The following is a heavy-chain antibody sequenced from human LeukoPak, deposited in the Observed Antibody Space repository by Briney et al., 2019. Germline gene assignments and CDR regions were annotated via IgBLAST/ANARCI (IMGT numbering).Heavy chain of an antibody. V-gene: IGHV3-23*01. CDR2: INNRGDET. CDR1: GFTFRNYG. D-gene: IGHD2-21*01. J-gene: IGHJ4*02. Sequence: GGSLRLSCAASGFTFRNYGMTLVRQAPGKGLEWVSGINNRGDETYYADSVKGRFTISRDNSKNTLYLQMNSLRAEDTAVYFCARSKMWPPSFDYWGQGTPVTVSS. CDR3: ARSKMWPPSFDY.